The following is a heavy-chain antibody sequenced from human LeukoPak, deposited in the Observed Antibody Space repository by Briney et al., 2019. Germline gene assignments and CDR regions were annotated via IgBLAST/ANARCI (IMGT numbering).Heavy chain of an antibody. CDR1: GFTFSSYA. CDR3: AKSGIYYYDSSGYLTYYFDY. Sequence: GGSLRLSCAASGFTFSSYAMSWVRQAPGKGLEWVSAISGSGGSTYCADSVKGRFTISRDNSKNTLYLQMNSLRAEDTAVYYCAKSGIYYYDSSGYLTYYFDYWGQGTLVTVSS. D-gene: IGHD3-22*01. V-gene: IGHV3-23*01. J-gene: IGHJ4*02. CDR2: ISGSGGST.